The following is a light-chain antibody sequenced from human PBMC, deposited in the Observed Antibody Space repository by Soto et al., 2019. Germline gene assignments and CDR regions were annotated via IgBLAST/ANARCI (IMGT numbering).Light chain of an antibody. V-gene: IGLV2-14*01. CDR3: SSYPSSNNGV. Sequence: QSALTQPASVSGSPGQSITISCTGTSSDVGYYNYVSWYQQYSDKAPKLMIYEVSHRPSGVSNRFSGSKSDNTASLTISGLQAEDEADYYCSSYPSSNNGVFGGGTKVTVL. CDR1: SSDVGYYNY. CDR2: EVS. J-gene: IGLJ3*02.